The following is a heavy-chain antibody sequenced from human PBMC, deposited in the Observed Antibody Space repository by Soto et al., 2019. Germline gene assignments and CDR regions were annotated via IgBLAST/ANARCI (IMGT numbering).Heavy chain of an antibody. V-gene: IGHV3-23*01. CDR3: AKGNTYSDFWSGYLGDS. D-gene: IGHD3-3*01. Sequence: EVQLLESGGGLVQPGGSLRLSCAASGFTFSNYAMSWVRQAPGKGLEWVSGISGSGTNTYYADSVKGRFTISRDNSKNTLYLQMNSLRAEDTAVYYCAKGNTYSDFWSGYLGDSWGQGTLVTVSS. CDR2: ISGSGTNT. CDR1: GFTFSNYA. J-gene: IGHJ4*02.